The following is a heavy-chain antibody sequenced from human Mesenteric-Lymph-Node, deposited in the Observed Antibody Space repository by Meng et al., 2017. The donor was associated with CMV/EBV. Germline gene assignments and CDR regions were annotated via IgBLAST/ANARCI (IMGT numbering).Heavy chain of an antibody. J-gene: IGHJ4*02. D-gene: IGHD3-10*01. Sequence: GGPLRLSCAASGFTVSSNYLTWVRQAPGKGLEWVSGIYKRGVIYYADSVKGRFTISRDNSKNTVNLQIDSLTVEDTAVYYCTRTYYYASGSYRYFDYWGQGTLVTVSS. CDR2: IYKRGVI. V-gene: IGHV3-66*02. CDR3: TRTYYYASGSYRYFDY. CDR1: GFTVSSNY.